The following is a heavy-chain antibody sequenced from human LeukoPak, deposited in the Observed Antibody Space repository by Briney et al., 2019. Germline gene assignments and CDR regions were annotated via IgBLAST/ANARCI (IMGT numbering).Heavy chain of an antibody. D-gene: IGHD3-22*01. Sequence: ASVKVSCKASGYTFTSYDINWVRQATGQGLEWMGWMNPNSGNTGYAQKFQGRVTMTRNTSISTAYMELGSLRSEDTAVYYCASLKNSYDSSGYLVTDAFDIWGQGTMVTVSS. CDR1: GYTFTSYD. CDR2: MNPNSGNT. CDR3: ASLKNSYDSSGYLVTDAFDI. J-gene: IGHJ3*02. V-gene: IGHV1-8*01.